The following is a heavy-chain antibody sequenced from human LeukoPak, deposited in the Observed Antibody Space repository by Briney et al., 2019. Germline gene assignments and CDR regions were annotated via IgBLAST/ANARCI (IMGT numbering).Heavy chain of an antibody. V-gene: IGHV5-51*01. Sequence: GEPLKTSWKASGYRFTTYWIGWVRQMPGKGLEWMRIIYPGDADTRYSPSFQGQVTTPADKSISTAYLQWTRLEASSTAMYYCARTARTSPWYFELGGRGTLVTVSS. CDR3: ARTARTSPWYFEL. D-gene: IGHD6-6*01. CDR1: GYRFTTYW. J-gene: IGHJ2*01. CDR2: IYPGDADT.